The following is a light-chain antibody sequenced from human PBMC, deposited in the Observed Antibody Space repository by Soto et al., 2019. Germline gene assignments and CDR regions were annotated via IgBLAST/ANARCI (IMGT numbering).Light chain of an antibody. V-gene: IGKV1-5*03. J-gene: IGKJ1*01. Sequence: DIQMTQSPSTLSASVGDRVTITCRASASISNWLAWYQQKPGKAPKLLISMASTLETGVPSRFIGTVSGSEITLPINSLHPDDFASYYCTHHYDYPTWFGRGTRVEIK. CDR2: MAS. CDR1: ASISNW. CDR3: THHYDYPTW.